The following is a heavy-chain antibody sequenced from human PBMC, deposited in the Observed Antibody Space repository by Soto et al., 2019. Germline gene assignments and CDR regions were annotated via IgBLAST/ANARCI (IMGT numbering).Heavy chain of an antibody. Sequence: QVQLQESGPGLVKPSQTLSLTCTVSGGSISSGGYYWSWIRQHPGKGLEWIGYIYYSGSTYYNQSRKSRVTISVDTSKNQFALKLSSVTAADTAVYYCARAPGSYGVTGGNWFDPWGQGTLVTVSS. CDR1: GGSISSGGYY. D-gene: IGHD4-17*01. CDR2: IYYSGST. CDR3: ARAPGSYGVTGGNWFDP. J-gene: IGHJ5*02. V-gene: IGHV4-31*03.